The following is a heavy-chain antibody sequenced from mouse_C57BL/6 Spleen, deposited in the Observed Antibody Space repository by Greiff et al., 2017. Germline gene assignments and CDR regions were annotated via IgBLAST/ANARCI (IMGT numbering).Heavy chain of an antibody. D-gene: IGHD1-1*01. CDR1: GYTFTSYG. J-gene: IGHJ2*01. Sequence: QVQLKQSGAELARPGASVKLSCKASGYTFTSYGISWVKQRTGQGLEWIGEIYPRSGNTYYNEKFKGKATLTADKSSSTAYMELRSLTSEDSAVYFCARTTVVAPLDYWGQGTTLTVSS. V-gene: IGHV1-81*01. CDR2: IYPRSGNT. CDR3: ARTTVVAPLDY.